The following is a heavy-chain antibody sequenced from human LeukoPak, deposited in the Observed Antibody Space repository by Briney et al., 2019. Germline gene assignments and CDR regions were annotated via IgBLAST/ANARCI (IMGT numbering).Heavy chain of an antibody. CDR3: ARQTFGVLYFDS. J-gene: IGHJ4*02. CDR1: GDSISGDY. Sequence: SETLSLTCTVSGDSISGDYYTWMRQPAGKGLEWMGRSHNSGSTNYNPSLKSRVTISVDTSKNQFSLNLSSVTAADTAVYYCARQTFGVLYFDSWGPGTLVIVSS. CDR2: SHNSGST. V-gene: IGHV4-4*07. D-gene: IGHD3-10*01.